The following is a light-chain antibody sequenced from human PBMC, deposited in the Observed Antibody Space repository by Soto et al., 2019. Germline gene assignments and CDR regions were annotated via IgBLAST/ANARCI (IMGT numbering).Light chain of an antibody. CDR3: TSYTSDSTYV. Sequence: QSVLTQPASVSGPPGQSITISCTGTSTDVGRYNYVSWYQQHPGKAPKLMVYDVSNRPSWVSNRFSGSKSGITASLTISGLQAEDEADYYCTSYTSDSTYVFGTGTKVTVL. V-gene: IGLV2-14*01. J-gene: IGLJ1*01. CDR2: DVS. CDR1: STDVGRYNY.